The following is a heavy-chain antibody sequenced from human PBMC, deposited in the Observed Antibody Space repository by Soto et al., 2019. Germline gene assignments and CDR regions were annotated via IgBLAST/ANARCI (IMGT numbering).Heavy chain of an antibody. D-gene: IGHD3-3*01. CDR2: INDSGST. Sequence: QVQLQQWGAGLLKPSETLSLTCAVYGGSFSGYYWSWIRQPPGKGLEWIGEINDSGSTKYNPPLKSRATISVDTSKNQFSLKLSSVTAADTAVYYCARGRGISGEVAPFDYWGQGTLVTVSS. V-gene: IGHV4-34*01. CDR1: GGSFSGYY. CDR3: ARGRGISGEVAPFDY. J-gene: IGHJ4*02.